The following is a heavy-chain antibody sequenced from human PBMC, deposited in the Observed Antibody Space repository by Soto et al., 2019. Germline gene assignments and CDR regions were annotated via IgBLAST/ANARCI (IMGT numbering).Heavy chain of an antibody. CDR3: ARGPRAPPPHDYGMDV. CDR2: ISGGGGTT. CDR1: GFTFSSHV. J-gene: IGHJ6*02. V-gene: IGHV3-23*01. Sequence: EVQLLESGGGLVQPGGSLRLSCAASGFTFSSHVMNWVRQAPGKGLEWVAAISGGGGTTFYGDSVEGRFTMSRDNSKNTLCLQMNSLRAEDTAVYYCARGPRAPPPHDYGMDVWGQGTTVTGSS.